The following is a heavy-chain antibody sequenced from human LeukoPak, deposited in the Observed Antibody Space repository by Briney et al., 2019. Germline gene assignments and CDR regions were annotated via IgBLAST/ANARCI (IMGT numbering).Heavy chain of an antibody. CDR1: GGSISSYY. D-gene: IGHD3-10*01. CDR3: ARDGLLWFGELFDHYYYYMDV. J-gene: IGHJ6*03. CDR2: IYTSGST. V-gene: IGHV4-4*07. Sequence: SETLSLTCTVSGGSISSYYWSWIRQPAGKGLEWIGRIYTSGSTNYNPSLKSRVTMSVDTSKNQFPLKLSSVTAADTAVYYCARDGLLWFGELFDHYYYYMDVWGKGTTVTVSS.